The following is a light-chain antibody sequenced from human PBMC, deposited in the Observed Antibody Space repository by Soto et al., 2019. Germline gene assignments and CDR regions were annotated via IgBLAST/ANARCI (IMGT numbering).Light chain of an antibody. Sequence: QSVLTQPPSASGTPGQRVTISCSGSSSNIGTNYVYWYQQLPGTAPKLLIYRNGQRPSGVPDRFSGSKSGTSASLAISGLRSEDEADYYCVTWDDSLSAVVFGGGTKVTVL. J-gene: IGLJ2*01. V-gene: IGLV1-47*01. CDR1: SSNIGTNY. CDR2: RNG. CDR3: VTWDDSLSAVV.